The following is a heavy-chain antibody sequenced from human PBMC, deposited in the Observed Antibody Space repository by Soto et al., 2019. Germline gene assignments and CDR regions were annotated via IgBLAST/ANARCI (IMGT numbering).Heavy chain of an antibody. CDR3: ARGGWTTYYSPFFDY. D-gene: IGHD3-10*01. V-gene: IGHV2-5*02. Sequence: TLSLTCSVSGGSISSRSYSWVWIRQPPGKALEWLALIYWDDDKRYSPSLKSRLTITKDTSKNQVVLTLTKLDTVDTATYYCARGGWTTYYSPFFDYWGQGTLVTAPQ. CDR2: IYWDDDK. J-gene: IGHJ4*02. CDR1: GGSISSRSYS.